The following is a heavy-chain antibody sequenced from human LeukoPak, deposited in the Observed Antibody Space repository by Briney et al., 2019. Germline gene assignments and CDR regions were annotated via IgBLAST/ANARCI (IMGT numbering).Heavy chain of an antibody. Sequence: ASVKVSCKASGYTFTGYYMHWVRQAPGQGLEWMGWINPNSGGTNYAQKFQGRVTMTRDTSISTAYMELSRLRSDDTAVYYCARGLTRKDFWSGYYLLSDVNYYYYMDVWGKGTTVTVSS. D-gene: IGHD3-3*01. V-gene: IGHV1-2*02. CDR1: GYTFTGYY. CDR2: INPNSGGT. CDR3: ARGLTRKDFWSGYYLLSDVNYYYYMDV. J-gene: IGHJ6*03.